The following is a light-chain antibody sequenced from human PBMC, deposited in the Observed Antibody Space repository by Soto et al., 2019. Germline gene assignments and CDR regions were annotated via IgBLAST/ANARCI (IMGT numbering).Light chain of an antibody. CDR2: DAS. CDR1: QSVSSS. CDR3: QQRSNWLWT. J-gene: IGKJ1*01. Sequence: EIVLTQSPATLSLSPGERATLSCRASQSVSSSLAWYQQKPGQAPRLLIYDASNRATDIPARFSGSGSGTDFTLTISSLKPEDFAVYYCQQRSNWLWTFGQGTKVDIK. V-gene: IGKV3-11*01.